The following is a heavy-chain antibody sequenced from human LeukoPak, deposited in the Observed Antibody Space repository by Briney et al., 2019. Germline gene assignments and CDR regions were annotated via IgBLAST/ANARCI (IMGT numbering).Heavy chain of an antibody. Sequence: PGGSLRLSCEVSGFIFSYYGMNWVRQAPGKGLEWVSAISDSGDATYYADSVKGRFTISRDNSKNSLYLQMNSLRAEDTAMYYCARDLMGATSGGYWGQGTLVTVSS. J-gene: IGHJ4*02. V-gene: IGHV3-23*01. D-gene: IGHD1-26*01. CDR3: ARDLMGATSGGY. CDR1: GFIFSYYG. CDR2: ISDSGDAT.